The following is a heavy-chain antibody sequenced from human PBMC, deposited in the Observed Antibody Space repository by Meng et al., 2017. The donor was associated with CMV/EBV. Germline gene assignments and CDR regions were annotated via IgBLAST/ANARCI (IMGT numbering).Heavy chain of an antibody. D-gene: IGHD3-22*01. CDR3: ARAHYYDSSGYYYDLYFQH. V-gene: IGHV3-21*01. CDR1: GFTFSSYS. Sequence: GESLKISCAASGFTFSSYSMNWVRQAPGKGLEWASSISSSSSYIYYADSVKGRFTISRDNAKNSLYLQMNSLRAEDTAVYYCARAHYYDSSGYYYDLYFQHWGQGTLVTVSS. CDR2: ISSSSSYI. J-gene: IGHJ1*01.